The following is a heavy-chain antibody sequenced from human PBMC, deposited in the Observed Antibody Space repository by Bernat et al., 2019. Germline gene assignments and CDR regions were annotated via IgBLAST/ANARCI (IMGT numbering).Heavy chain of an antibody. J-gene: IGHJ5*01. CDR2: MWPHGSNK. CDR3: AREGSYGSGSDIFDF. V-gene: IGHV3-33*01. Sequence: QVHLVESGGGVVQPGRSLRLSCEASGFTFSDYGMHWVRQAPGQGLEWVAVMWPHGSNKFYADSVKGRFAISRDNSNNTLYLQMNSLRVEDTALYYCAREGSYGSGSDIFDFWGQGTLVTVSS. CDR1: GFTFSDYG. D-gene: IGHD3-10*01.